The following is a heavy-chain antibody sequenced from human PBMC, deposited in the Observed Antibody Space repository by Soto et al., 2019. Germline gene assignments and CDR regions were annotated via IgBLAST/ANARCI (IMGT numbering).Heavy chain of an antibody. CDR2: IKYDESEK. CDR1: GFTFRTYW. Sequence: EVQLVESGGGLVQPGGSLRLSCVASGFTFRTYWMAWVRQAPEKGLEWVANIKYDESEKYYVDSVKGRFNVSRDNARNSLFVQMNSLRAEDTAVYYCARVRTEIYYGMDVWGQGTTVTVSS. J-gene: IGHJ6*02. V-gene: IGHV3-7*05. CDR3: ARVRTEIYYGMDV.